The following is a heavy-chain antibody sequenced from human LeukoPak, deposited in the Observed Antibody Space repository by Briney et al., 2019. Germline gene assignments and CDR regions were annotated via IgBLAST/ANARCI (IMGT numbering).Heavy chain of an antibody. CDR1: GFTFSDTW. CDR3: ARDLDYDYVWGSPLY. D-gene: IGHD3-16*01. J-gene: IGHJ4*02. Sequence: GGSLRLSCAASGFTFSDTWMHWVRQAPGKGLVWVSRIRSDGSDTRYAESVKGRFTISRDNAKNTLYLQMNSLRAEGTAVYYCARDLDYDYVWGSPLYWGQGTLVTVSS. CDR2: IRSDGSDT. V-gene: IGHV3-74*01.